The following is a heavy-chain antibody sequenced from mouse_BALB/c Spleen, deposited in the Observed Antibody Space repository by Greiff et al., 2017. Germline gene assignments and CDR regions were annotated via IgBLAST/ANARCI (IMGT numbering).Heavy chain of an antibody. CDR1: GFNIKDYY. Sequence: EVQLQQSGAELVRPGALVKLSCKASGFNIKDYYMHWVKQRPEQGLEWIGWIDPENGNTIYDPKFQGKASITADTSSNTAYLQLSSLTSEDTAVYYCARHGYYDYWGQGTLVTVSA. CDR2: IDPENGNT. CDR3: ARHGYYDY. V-gene: IGHV14-1*02. J-gene: IGHJ3*01. D-gene: IGHD2-3*01.